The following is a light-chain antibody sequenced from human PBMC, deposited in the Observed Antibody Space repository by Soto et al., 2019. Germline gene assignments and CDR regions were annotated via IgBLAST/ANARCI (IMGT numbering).Light chain of an antibody. CDR2: GAS. CDR3: QQSYNTPRT. J-gene: IGKJ1*01. Sequence: EIMMTQSPATLSVSPGERATLSCRASHSVSDNLAWYQQKPGQAPRLLIYGASTRATGIPARISGSGSGTEFTLTISSLQSEAFAIYYCQQSYNTPRTFGQGTKVEIK. V-gene: IGKV3-15*01. CDR1: HSVSDN.